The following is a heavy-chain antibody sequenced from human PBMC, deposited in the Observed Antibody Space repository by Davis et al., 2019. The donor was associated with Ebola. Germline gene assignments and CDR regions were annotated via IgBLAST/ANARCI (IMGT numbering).Heavy chain of an antibody. Sequence: ASVKVSCKASGYTFNSYAMHWVRQAPGQRPEWMGWINAGNGNTKYSQKFQGRVTITRDTSASTAYMELSSLRSEDTAVYYCARDEQYGRGNWNYGVFDYWGQGTLVTVSS. D-gene: IGHD1-7*01. CDR3: ARDEQYGRGNWNYGVFDY. J-gene: IGHJ4*02. V-gene: IGHV1-3*01. CDR2: INAGNGNT. CDR1: GYTFNSYA.